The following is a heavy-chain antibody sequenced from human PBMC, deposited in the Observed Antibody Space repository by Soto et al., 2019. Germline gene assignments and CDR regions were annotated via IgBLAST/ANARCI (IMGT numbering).Heavy chain of an antibody. D-gene: IGHD5-18*01. CDR1: GFTFSSYG. V-gene: IGHV3-30*03. Sequence: GGSLRLSCAASGFTFSSYGMHWVRQAPGKGLEWVAVISYDGSNKYYADSVKGRFTISRDNSKNTLYLQMNSLRAEDTAVYYCAASGYSYGELFDYWGQGTLVTVSS. CDR3: AASGYSYGELFDY. J-gene: IGHJ4*02. CDR2: ISYDGSNK.